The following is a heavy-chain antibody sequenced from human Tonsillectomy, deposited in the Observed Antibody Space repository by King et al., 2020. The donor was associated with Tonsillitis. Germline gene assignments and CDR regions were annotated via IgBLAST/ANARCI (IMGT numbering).Heavy chain of an antibody. D-gene: IGHD3-22*01. V-gene: IGHV4-39*07. J-gene: IGHJ4*02. CDR2: IYYSGST. CDR1: GDSISSSSYY. CDR3: ASSSITMIVVIFDY. Sequence: LQLQESGPGLVKPSETLSLTCTVSGDSISSSSYYWGWIRQPPGKGLEWIGSIYYSGSTYYNPSLKSRVTISVDTSKNQFSLKLSSVTAADTAVYYCASSSITMIVVIFDYWGQGTLVTVSS.